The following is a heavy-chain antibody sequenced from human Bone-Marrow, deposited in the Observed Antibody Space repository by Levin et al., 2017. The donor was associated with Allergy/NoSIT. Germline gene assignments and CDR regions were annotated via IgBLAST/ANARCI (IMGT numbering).Heavy chain of an antibody. Sequence: SETLSLTCTVSGGSVSSGSYYWSWIRQPPGKGLEWIAYIYHSGSTKYNPSLKSRVLISLDTSRNQFSLRLTSLTAADTAVYYCARGSYFGGLSFDCWGKGTLVTVSS. CDR3: ARGSYFGGLSFDC. V-gene: IGHV4-61*01. CDR1: GGSVSSGSYY. CDR2: IYHSGST. D-gene: IGHD4-23*01. J-gene: IGHJ4*02.